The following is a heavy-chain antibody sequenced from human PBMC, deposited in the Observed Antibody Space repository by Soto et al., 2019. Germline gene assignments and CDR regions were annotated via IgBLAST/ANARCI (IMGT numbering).Heavy chain of an antibody. CDR3: TKDDRTTVTLYAFDI. J-gene: IGHJ3*02. D-gene: IGHD4-17*01. Sequence: GGSLRLSCAASGFTFSNAWMSWVRQAPGKGLEWVGRIKSKTDGGTTDYAAPVKGRFTISRDDSKNTLYLQMNSLKTEDTAVYYCTKDDRTTVTLYAFDIWGQGTMVTVSS. CDR2: IKSKTDGGTT. CDR1: GFTFSNAW. V-gene: IGHV3-15*01.